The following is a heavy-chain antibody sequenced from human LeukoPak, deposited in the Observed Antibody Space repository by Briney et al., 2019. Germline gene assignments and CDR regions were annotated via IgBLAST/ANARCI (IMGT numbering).Heavy chain of an antibody. J-gene: IGHJ6*03. Sequence: SETLSLTCTVSGGSISSYYWSWIRQPAGKGLEWIGRIYTSGSTNYNPSLKSRVTMSVDTSKNQFSLKLSSVTAADTAVYYCARLYGSGGNHYYYYVDVWGKGTTVTVSS. V-gene: IGHV4-4*07. CDR3: ARLYGSGGNHYYYYVDV. CDR2: IYTSGST. CDR1: GGSISSYY. D-gene: IGHD3-10*01.